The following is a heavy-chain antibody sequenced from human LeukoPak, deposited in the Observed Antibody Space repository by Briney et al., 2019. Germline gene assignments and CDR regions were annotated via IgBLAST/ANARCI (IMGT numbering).Heavy chain of an antibody. D-gene: IGHD3-22*01. CDR1: GGTFSSYA. J-gene: IGHJ4*02. V-gene: IGHV1-69*05. CDR3: ARDQYYYDSSGYRFDY. CDR2: IIPIFGTA. Sequence: SVKVSCKASGGTFSSYAISWVRQAPRQGLEWMGRIIPIFGTANYAQKFQGRVTITTDESTSTAYMELSSLRSEDTAVYYCARDQYYYDSSGYRFDYSGQGTLVTVSS.